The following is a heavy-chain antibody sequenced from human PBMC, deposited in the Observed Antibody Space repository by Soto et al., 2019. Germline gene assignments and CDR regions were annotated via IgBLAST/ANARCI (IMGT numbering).Heavy chain of an antibody. V-gene: IGHV1-2*04. J-gene: IGHJ4*02. Sequence: ASVKVSCTASGYTFTGYYMHWVRQAPGQGLEWMGWINPNSGGTNYAQKFQGWVTMTRDTSISTAYMELRSLRSDDTAVYYCARADYHLQPSGYWGQGTLVTVSS. D-gene: IGHD4-17*01. CDR1: GYTFTGYY. CDR2: INPNSGGT. CDR3: ARADYHLQPSGY.